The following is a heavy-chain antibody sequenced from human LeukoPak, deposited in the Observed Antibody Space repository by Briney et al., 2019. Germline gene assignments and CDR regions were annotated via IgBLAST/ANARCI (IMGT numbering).Heavy chain of an antibody. J-gene: IGHJ4*02. V-gene: IGHV4-4*07. D-gene: IGHD6-19*01. CDR3: ARGVVVAGLRYYFDS. Sequence: SETLSLTCTVSGGSISSYYWSWIRQSAGKGLEWIGRIYSTGSTKYSPSLESRLTMSLDTSKDQFSLKLTSVTAADTAVYYCARGVVVAGLRYYFDSWGQGSLVSVSS. CDR2: IYSTGST. CDR1: GGSISSYY.